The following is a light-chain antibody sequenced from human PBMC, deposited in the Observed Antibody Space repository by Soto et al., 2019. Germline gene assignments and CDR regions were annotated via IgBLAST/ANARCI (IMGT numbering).Light chain of an antibody. V-gene: IGLV2-8*01. CDR3: SSYAASNNFYFV. CDR2: EVT. Sequence: QSALTQPPSASGSPGQSVTISCTGTSSDVGGYNYVSWYQQYPGRAPKLMIYEVTQRPSGVPDRFSGSKSGNTASLTVSGLQAEDGADYYCSSYAASNNFYFVFGGGTQLTVL. CDR1: SSDVGGYNY. J-gene: IGLJ3*02.